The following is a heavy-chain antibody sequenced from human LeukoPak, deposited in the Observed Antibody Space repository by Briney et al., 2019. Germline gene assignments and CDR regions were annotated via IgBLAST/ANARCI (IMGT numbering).Heavy chain of an antibody. V-gene: IGHV1-2*02. Sequence: GASVKVSCKASGYTFTGYYMHWVRQAPGQGLEWMGWINPNSGGTNYAQKFQGRVTMTRDTSISTAYMELSRLRSDDTAVYYCARDGEGTLRYFDWLPLSQSYYFDYWGQGTLVTVSS. D-gene: IGHD3-9*01. CDR3: ARDGEGTLRYFDWLPLSQSYYFDY. CDR1: GYTFTGYY. J-gene: IGHJ4*02. CDR2: INPNSGGT.